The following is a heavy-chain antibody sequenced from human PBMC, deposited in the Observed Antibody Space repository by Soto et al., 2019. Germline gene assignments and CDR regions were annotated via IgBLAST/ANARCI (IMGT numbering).Heavy chain of an antibody. D-gene: IGHD6-19*01. CDR3: VKDRAVAGSAYFDY. V-gene: IGHV3-64D*06. J-gene: IGHJ4*02. CDR1: GFTFSSYG. Sequence: GGSLRLSCSASGFTFSSYGRHWVRQAPGKGLEYVSAISSNGGSTYYADSVKGRFTISRDNSKNTLYLQMSSLRAEDTAVYYCVKDRAVAGSAYFDYWGQGTLVTVSS. CDR2: ISSNGGST.